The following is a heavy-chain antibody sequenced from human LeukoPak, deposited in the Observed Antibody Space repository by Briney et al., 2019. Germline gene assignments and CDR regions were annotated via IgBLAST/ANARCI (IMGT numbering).Heavy chain of an antibody. CDR3: ARHQSGSYEGAYFQH. D-gene: IGHD1-26*01. V-gene: IGHV3-33*01. J-gene: IGHJ1*01. CDR1: GFTFSGYG. Sequence: GGSLRLSCAASGFTFSGYGMHWVRQAPGKGLEWVAVIWYDGSNKYYADSVKGRFTISRDNSKNTLYLQMNSLRAEDTAVYYCARHQSGSYEGAYFQHWGQGTLVTVSS. CDR2: IWYDGSNK.